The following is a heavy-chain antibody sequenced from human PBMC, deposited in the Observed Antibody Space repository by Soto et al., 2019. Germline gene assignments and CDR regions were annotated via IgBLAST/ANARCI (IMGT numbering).Heavy chain of an antibody. D-gene: IGHD1-26*01. CDR3: ANGGNTYNGSPYTGFDY. CDR2: IIPIFGTA. Sequence: QVQLVQSGGDVKKPGSSVKVSCKASGGTFSSYAISWVRQAPGQGLEWMGGIIPIFGTANYAQKFQGRVTITADESTSTAYMELSSLRSEDTAVYYCANGGNTYNGSPYTGFDYWGQGTLVTVTS. V-gene: IGHV1-69*01. CDR1: GGTFSSYA. J-gene: IGHJ4*02.